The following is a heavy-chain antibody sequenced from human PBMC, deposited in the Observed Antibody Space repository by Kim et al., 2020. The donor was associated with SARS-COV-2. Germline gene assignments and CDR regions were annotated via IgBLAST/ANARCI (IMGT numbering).Heavy chain of an antibody. CDR2: INHSGST. CDR1: GGSFSGYY. CDR3: ARGKYDSSGYSLYYYYYM. D-gene: IGHD3-22*01. V-gene: IGHV4-34*01. J-gene: IGHJ6*03. Sequence: SETLSLTCAVYGGSFSGYYWSWIRQPPGKGLEWIGEINHSGSTNYNPSLKSRVTISVDTSKNQFSLKLSSVTAADTAVYYCARGKYDSSGYSLYYYYYM.